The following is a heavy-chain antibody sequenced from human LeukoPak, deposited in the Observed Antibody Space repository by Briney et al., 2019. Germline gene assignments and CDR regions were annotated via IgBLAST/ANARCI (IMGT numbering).Heavy chain of an antibody. CDR2: IYYSGST. Sequence: SETLSPTCTVSGGSISSYYWSWIRQPPGKGLEWIGYIYYSGSTNYNPSLKSRVTISVDTSKNQFSLKLSSVTAADTAVYYCARTYGSGSLKLDYWGQGTLVTVSS. J-gene: IGHJ4*02. CDR1: GGSISSYY. V-gene: IGHV4-59*01. D-gene: IGHD3-10*01. CDR3: ARTYGSGSLKLDY.